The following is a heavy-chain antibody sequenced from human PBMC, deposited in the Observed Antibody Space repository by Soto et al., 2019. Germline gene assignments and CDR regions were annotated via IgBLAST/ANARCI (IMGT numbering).Heavy chain of an antibody. CDR3: ARRPYYYDTSGYGEQYYFDY. CDR1: GGSISSGSYS. CDR2: IYHSGSA. Sequence: QLQLQESGSGLVKPSQTLSLTCAVSGGSISSGSYSWSWIRQPPGKGLEWIGYIYHSGSAYYNPSLKSRVTISVDRSKNQFSLKLSSVTAADTAVYYCARRPYYYDTSGYGEQYYFDYWGQGTLVTVSS. J-gene: IGHJ4*02. V-gene: IGHV4-30-2*01. D-gene: IGHD3-22*01.